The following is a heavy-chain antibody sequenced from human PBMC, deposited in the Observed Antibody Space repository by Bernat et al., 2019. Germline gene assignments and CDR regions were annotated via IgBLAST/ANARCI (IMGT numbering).Heavy chain of an antibody. Sequence: QITLKESGPTLVKPTQTLTLTCTFSGFSLTTTEVGVGWIRQPPGGALEWLAIIYGDDDRYSPSLRTRLTVTRDTSKNQVVLTMTNMDPVDTATYYCAGLTGYYSRFDYWGQGALVTVSS. CDR3: AGLTGYYSRFDY. J-gene: IGHJ4*02. CDR1: GFSLTTTEVG. D-gene: IGHD3-9*01. V-gene: IGHV2-5*02. CDR2: IYGDDD.